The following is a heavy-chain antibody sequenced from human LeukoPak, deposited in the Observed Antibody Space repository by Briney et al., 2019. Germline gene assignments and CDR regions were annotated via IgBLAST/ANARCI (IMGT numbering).Heavy chain of an antibody. J-gene: IGHJ5*02. D-gene: IGHD4-17*01. V-gene: IGHV4-59*01. CDR2: IYYSGST. CDR1: GGSISTYC. Sequence: PSETLSLTCTVSGGSISTYCWSWIRQPAGKGLEWMGYIYYSGSTNYNPSLKSRVTMSVDTSKNQFSLKLSSVTAADTAVYYCARDLGADYGDYVFDPWGQGTLVIVSS. CDR3: ARDLGADYGDYVFDP.